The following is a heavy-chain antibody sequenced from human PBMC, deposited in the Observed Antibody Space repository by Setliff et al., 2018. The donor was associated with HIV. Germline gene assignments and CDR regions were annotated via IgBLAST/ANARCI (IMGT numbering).Heavy chain of an antibody. CDR2: IYYSGTT. CDR1: GGSVHSGSYY. D-gene: IGHD4-17*01. CDR3: ARDPPGYGDANDY. V-gene: IGHV4-61*01. Sequence: CTVSGGSVHSGSYYWSWVRQPPGKGLEWIGYIYYSGTTYYNPSLKSRVTMSIDTSKNQFSLKVRSVTAADTAVYYCARDPPGYGDANDYWGQGTLVTVSS. J-gene: IGHJ4*02.